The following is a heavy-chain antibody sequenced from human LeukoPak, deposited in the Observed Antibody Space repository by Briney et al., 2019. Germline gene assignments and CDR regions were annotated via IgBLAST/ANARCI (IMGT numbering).Heavy chain of an antibody. Sequence: PGGSLRLSCAASGFTFGSYTMSWVRQAPGKGLEWVSTITTSDGNTYYADSVKGRFTVSRDNPKNTLFLQMNSLRAEDTAVYYCAKDGGLWVSAHWGDSWGRGTLVTVSS. V-gene: IGHV3-23*01. CDR3: AKDGGLWVSAHWGDS. CDR1: GFTFGSYT. D-gene: IGHD7-27*01. CDR2: ITTSDGNT. J-gene: IGHJ4*02.